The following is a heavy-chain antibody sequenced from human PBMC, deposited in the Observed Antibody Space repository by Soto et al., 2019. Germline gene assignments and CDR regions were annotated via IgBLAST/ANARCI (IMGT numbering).Heavy chain of an antibody. J-gene: IGHJ4*02. V-gene: IGHV3-30*03. CDR2: ISYDGSNK. CDR3: PRDPCTNGVCYSSDY. D-gene: IGHD2-8*01. CDR1: GFTFSSYG. Sequence: GGSLRLSCAASGFTFSSYGMHWVRQAPGKGLEWVAVISYDGSNKYYADSVKGRFTISRDNAKNSLYLQMSSLRAEDTAVYYCPRDPCTNGVCYSSDYWGQGTLVTVSS.